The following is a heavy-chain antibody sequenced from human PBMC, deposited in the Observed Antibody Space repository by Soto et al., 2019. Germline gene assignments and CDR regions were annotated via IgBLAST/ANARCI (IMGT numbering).Heavy chain of an antibody. J-gene: IGHJ5*02. CDR3: ARDVGYCSGGSCYPVGWFDP. V-gene: IGHV4-31*03. CDR1: GGSISSGGYY. CDR2: IYYSGST. Sequence: SETLSLTCTVSGGSISSGGYYWSWIRQHPGKGLEWIGYIYYSGSTYYNPSPKSRVTISVDTSKNQFSLKLSSVTAADTAVYYCARDVGYCSGGSCYPVGWFDPWGQGTLVTVSS. D-gene: IGHD2-15*01.